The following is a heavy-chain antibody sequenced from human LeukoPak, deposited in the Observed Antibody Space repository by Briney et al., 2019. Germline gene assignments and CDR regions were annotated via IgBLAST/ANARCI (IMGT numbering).Heavy chain of an antibody. CDR1: GFTFSSYA. D-gene: IGHD3-3*01. CDR3: ARLFGGYYQGGYFDY. CDR2: ISYDGSNK. J-gene: IGHJ4*02. V-gene: IGHV3-30-3*01. Sequence: GGSLRLSCAASGFTFSSYAMHWVRQAPGKGLEWVAVISYDGSNKYYADSVKGRFTISRDNSKNTLYLQMNSLRAEDTAVYYCARLFGGYYQGGYFDYWGQGTLVTVSS.